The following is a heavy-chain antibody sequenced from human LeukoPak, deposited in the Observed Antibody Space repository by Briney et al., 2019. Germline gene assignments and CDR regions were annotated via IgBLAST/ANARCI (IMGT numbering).Heavy chain of an antibody. CDR2: ISSSSTSTM. Sequence: GGSLRLSCAASGFTFSDYYMSWIRQAPGKGLEWISYISSSSTSTMYYADSVKGRFTISRDNAKNSLYLQMNSLRAEDTAVYYCAKDLGGHEGSENWGQGTLVTVSS. D-gene: IGHD3-10*01. CDR1: GFTFSDYY. CDR3: AKDLGGHEGSEN. V-gene: IGHV3-11*01. J-gene: IGHJ4*02.